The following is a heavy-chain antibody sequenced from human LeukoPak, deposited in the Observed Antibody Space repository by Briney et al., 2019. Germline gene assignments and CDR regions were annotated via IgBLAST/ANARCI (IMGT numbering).Heavy chain of an antibody. V-gene: IGHV1-8*01. CDR2: MNPNSGNT. J-gene: IGHJ5*02. CDR1: GYTFTSYD. CDR3: ARGERRTNWFDP. D-gene: IGHD5-24*01. Sequence: EASVKVSCKASGYTFTSYDINWVRQATGQGLEWMGWMNPNSGNTGYAQKFQGRVTMTRNTSISTAYMELSSLRSEDTAVYYCARGERRTNWFDPWGQGTLVTVSS.